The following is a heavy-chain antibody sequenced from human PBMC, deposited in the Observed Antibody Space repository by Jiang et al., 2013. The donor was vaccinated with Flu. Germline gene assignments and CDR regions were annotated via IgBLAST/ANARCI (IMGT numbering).Heavy chain of an antibody. Sequence: SGAEVKKPGASVKVSCKASGYTFSSYVISWVRQAPGQGLEWMGWINTYNGNTNYVQKLQGRLTMTTDTATSTAYMELRSLRSDDTALYYCARKMPTDWFDPWGQGTLGHRLL. CDR3: ARKMPTDWFDP. V-gene: IGHV1-18*01. CDR1: GYTFSSYV. D-gene: IGHD5-24*01. J-gene: IGHJ5*02. CDR2: INTYNGNT.